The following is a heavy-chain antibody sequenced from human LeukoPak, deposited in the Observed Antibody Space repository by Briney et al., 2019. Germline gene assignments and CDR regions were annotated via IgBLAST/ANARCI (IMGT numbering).Heavy chain of an antibody. J-gene: IGHJ6*03. CDR2: INPSGGST. CDR3: ARDPGEMATIGRDYYYYMDV. V-gene: IGHV1-46*01. Sequence: ATVKVSCKASGYTFTSYYMHWVRQAPGQGLEWMGIINPSGGSTIYAQKLQGRDTMTRDISTSTVYMELSSLRSEDTAVYYCARDPGEMATIGRDYYYYMDVWGKGATVTVSS. CDR1: GYTFTSYY. D-gene: IGHD5-24*01.